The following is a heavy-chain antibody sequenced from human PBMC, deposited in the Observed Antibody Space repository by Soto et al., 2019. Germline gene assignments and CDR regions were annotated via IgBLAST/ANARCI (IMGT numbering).Heavy chain of an antibody. CDR2: IIPILGIA. J-gene: IGHJ6*02. CDR1: GGTFSSYT. V-gene: IGHV1-69*02. Sequence: QVQLVQSGAEVKKPGSSVKVSCKASGGTFSSYTISWVRQAPGQGLEWMGRIIPILGIANYAQKFQGRVTITADKSXNTPYXXLSSLRSEDTAVYYCARGLMVRGVITPYYYYGMDVWGQGTTVTVSS. D-gene: IGHD3-10*01. CDR3: ARGLMVRGVITPYYYYGMDV.